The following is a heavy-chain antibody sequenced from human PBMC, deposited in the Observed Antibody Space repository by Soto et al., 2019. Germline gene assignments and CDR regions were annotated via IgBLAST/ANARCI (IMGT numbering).Heavy chain of an antibody. CDR3: ARVTYYDFWSGTSFSYGMDV. D-gene: IGHD3-3*01. J-gene: IGHJ6*02. Sequence: GASVKVSCKASGYTFTSYAMHWVRQAPGQRLEWMGWINAGNGNTKYSQKFQGRVTITRDTSASTAYMELSSLRSEDTAVYYCARVTYYDFWSGTSFSYGMDVWGQGTTVTVSS. V-gene: IGHV1-3*01. CDR2: INAGNGNT. CDR1: GYTFTSYA.